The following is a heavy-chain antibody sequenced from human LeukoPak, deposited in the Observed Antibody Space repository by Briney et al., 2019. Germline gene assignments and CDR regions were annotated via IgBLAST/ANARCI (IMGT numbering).Heavy chain of an antibody. J-gene: IGHJ4*02. CDR3: ARAPPGFVPNFFDY. D-gene: IGHD1-14*01. CDR2: ISSSSSYI. V-gene: IGHV3-21*01. Sequence: GGSLRLSCAASGFTFSSYSMNWVRQAPGKGLEWVSSISSSSSYIYYADSVKGRFTISRDNAKNSLYLQMNSLRAEDTAVYYCARAPPGFVPNFFDYWGQGTLVTVSS. CDR1: GFTFSSYS.